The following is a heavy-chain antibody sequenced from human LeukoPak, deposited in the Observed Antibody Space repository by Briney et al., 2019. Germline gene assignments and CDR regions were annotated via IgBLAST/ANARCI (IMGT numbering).Heavy chain of an antibody. V-gene: IGHV4-39*07. J-gene: IGHJ3*02. D-gene: IGHD3-22*01. CDR1: GGSISSSSYY. Sequence: SETLSLTCTVSGGSISSSSYYWGWIRQPPGKGLEWIGSIYYSGSTYYNPSLKSRVTISVDTSKNQFSLKLSSVTAADTAVYYCAREWADDSSADAFDIWGQGTMVTVSS. CDR3: AREWADDSSADAFDI. CDR2: IYYSGST.